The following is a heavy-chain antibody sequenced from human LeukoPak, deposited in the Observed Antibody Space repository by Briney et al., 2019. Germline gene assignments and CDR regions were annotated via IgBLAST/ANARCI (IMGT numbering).Heavy chain of an antibody. J-gene: IGHJ4*02. CDR1: GFTFSSYS. CDR3: ARGRTAAAPSDY. CDR2: ISSSSSYI. D-gene: IGHD6-13*01. Sequence: GGSLRLSCAASGFTFSSYSMNWVRQAPGKGLEWVSSISSSSSYIYYADSVKGRFTISRDNAKNSLYLQMNSLRAEDTAVYYCARGRTAAAPSDYWGQGTLVTVSS. V-gene: IGHV3-21*01.